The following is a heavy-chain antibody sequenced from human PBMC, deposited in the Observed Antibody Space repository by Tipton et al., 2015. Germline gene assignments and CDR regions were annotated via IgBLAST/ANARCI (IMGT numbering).Heavy chain of an antibody. V-gene: IGHV5-51*01. J-gene: IGHJ4*02. CDR2: IYPADSDT. CDR3: ARLGLDTSWWVDY. Sequence: QLVQSGAEVKKPGESLKISCKGSGYNFTDYWIGWVRQMPGKGLEWMGIIYPADSDTRYSPSFQGQVTISADKSISTAYLQWNSLKASDTAMYYCARLGLDTSWWVDYWGQGTLVTVSS. CDR1: GYNFTDYW. D-gene: IGHD2-8*02.